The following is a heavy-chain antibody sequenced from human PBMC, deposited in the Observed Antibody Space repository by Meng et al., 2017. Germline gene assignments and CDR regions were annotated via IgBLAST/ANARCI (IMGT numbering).Heavy chain of an antibody. CDR2: INPKSGDT. CDR3: ARDEDISAAGKLFGDY. Sequence: LGQFGAEVKKPGASVKVPCKASGSPFPAYWLHWVRRAPGQGLEWMGRINPKSGDTHYAQRFQGRVTMTGDTSISTAYMELSGLRSDDTAMYYCARDEDISAAGKLFGDYWGQGTLVTVSS. J-gene: IGHJ4*02. V-gene: IGHV1-2*06. D-gene: IGHD6-13*01. CDR1: GSPFPAYW.